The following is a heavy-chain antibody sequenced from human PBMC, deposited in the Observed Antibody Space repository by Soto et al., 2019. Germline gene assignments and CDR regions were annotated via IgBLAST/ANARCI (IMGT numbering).Heavy chain of an antibody. V-gene: IGHV4-59*01. CDR2: IYYSGST. CDR1: GGSISGYY. D-gene: IGHD3-10*01. CDR3: ARYYGSGSYYSASLDP. Sequence: PSETLSLTCTVSGGSISGYYWSWLRQPPGKGLEWIGYIYYSGSTNYNPSLKSRVTISVDTSKNRFSLKLSSVTAPATAASSCARYYGSGSYYSASLDPWGQGTRVTVSS. J-gene: IGHJ5*02.